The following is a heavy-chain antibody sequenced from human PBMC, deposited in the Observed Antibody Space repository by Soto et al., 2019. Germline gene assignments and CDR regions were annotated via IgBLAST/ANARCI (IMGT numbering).Heavy chain of an antibody. CDR1: GGSISSYY. J-gene: IGHJ6*02. V-gene: IGHV4-59*08. CDR2: IYYSGST. Sequence: TSETLSLTCTVSGGSISSYYWSWIRQPPGKGLEWIGYIYYSGSTNYNPSLKSRIIINPDTSRNQFSLQLDSVTPEDTAVYYCAREYFGSGTYGMAVWGQGTTVTVSS. CDR3: AREYFGSGTYGMAV. D-gene: IGHD3-10*01.